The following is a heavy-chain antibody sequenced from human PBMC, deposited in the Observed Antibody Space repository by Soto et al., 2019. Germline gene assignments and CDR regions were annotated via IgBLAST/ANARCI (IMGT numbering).Heavy chain of an antibody. CDR1: GFTFSYYW. CDR2: IHSDGSAT. CDR3: ARGDRGAFDD. D-gene: IGHD3-10*01. J-gene: IGHJ4*02. V-gene: IGHV3-74*01. Sequence: EVQLMESGGNLVQPGGSLRLSYAASGFTFSYYWMHWVRQPPGKGLVWVSRIHSDGSATTYADSVKGRFTISRDNAKNTLYLQMNSLTADDTAVYYCARGDRGAFDDWGQGTLVTVSS.